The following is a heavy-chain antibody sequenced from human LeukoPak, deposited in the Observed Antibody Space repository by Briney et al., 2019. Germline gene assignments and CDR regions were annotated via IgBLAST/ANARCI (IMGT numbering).Heavy chain of an antibody. V-gene: IGHV3-21*01. J-gene: IGHJ4*02. CDR2: ISSSSSYI. CDR3: ARDPPRGSCIDY. D-gene: IGHD2-15*01. CDR1: GFTFSSYS. Sequence: GGSLRLSCAASGFTFSSYSMNWVRRAPGKGLEWVSSISSSSSYIYYADSVKGRFTISRDNAKNSLYLQMNSLRAEDTAVYYCARDPPRGSCIDYWGQGTLVTVSS.